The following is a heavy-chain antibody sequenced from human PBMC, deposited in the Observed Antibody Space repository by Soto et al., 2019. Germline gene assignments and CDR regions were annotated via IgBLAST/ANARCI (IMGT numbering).Heavy chain of an antibody. D-gene: IGHD2-2*02. Sequence: GASVKVSCKASGYIFTAYYMHWVRQTPGQGLEWMGWINPNTGGTNYAVKFQSRVTMTRDMSINTVYMELSRLTSDDTAVYFCARAADPLKPTEMTCSGSSCYNDYWGQGTLVTVSS. CDR3: ARAADPLKPTEMTCSGSSCYNDY. CDR1: GYIFTAYY. J-gene: IGHJ4*02. CDR2: INPNTGGT. V-gene: IGHV1-2*02.